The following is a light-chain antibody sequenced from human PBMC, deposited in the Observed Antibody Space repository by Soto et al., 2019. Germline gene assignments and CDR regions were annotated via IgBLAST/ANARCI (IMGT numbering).Light chain of an antibody. V-gene: IGKV4-1*01. CDR1: QTLLFTSTNKNS. CDR2: WAS. CDR3: QQYHTTPNT. Sequence: DVVMTQSPATLAVSLGERAAINCKSSQTLLFTSTNKNSLAWYQQKPGQPPKLLIYWASTRESGAPDRFSGGGSGRNFTLTISSLQAEDVAVYYCQQYHTTPNTFGQGTKLEIK. J-gene: IGKJ2*01.